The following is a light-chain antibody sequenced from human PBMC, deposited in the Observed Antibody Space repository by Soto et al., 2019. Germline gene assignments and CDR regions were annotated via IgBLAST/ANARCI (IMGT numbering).Light chain of an antibody. V-gene: IGKV1-12*01. CDR2: AAS. CDR3: QQTNSSPLP. J-gene: IGKJ2*01. Sequence: DIQMTQSPSSVSASVGDRVTITCRASQDISNWLACYQQKPGRAPKFLIYAASSLQRGVPSRFSGSGSGTDFTINISSLQPEDFATYYCQQTNSSPLPFGQGTKLAIK. CDR1: QDISNW.